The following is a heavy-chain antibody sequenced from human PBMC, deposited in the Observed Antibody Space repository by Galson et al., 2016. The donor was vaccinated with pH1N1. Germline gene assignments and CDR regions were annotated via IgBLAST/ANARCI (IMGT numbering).Heavy chain of an antibody. J-gene: IGHJ4*02. CDR2: ISATGIST. CDR3: AKDFSHYIPSTGSFDY. Sequence: SLRLSCAASGFIFSNYVIHWVRQAPGKGLEWVSSISATGISTYYADSVKGRFTISRDNSKNTVYLQMDSLRAEDTALYYCAKDFSHYIPSTGSFDYWGRGALVTVSS. V-gene: IGHV3-23*01. CDR1: GFIFSNYV. D-gene: IGHD1-14*01.